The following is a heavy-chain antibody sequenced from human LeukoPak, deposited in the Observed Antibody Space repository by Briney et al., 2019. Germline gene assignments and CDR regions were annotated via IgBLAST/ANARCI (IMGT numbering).Heavy chain of an antibody. J-gene: IGHJ6*02. V-gene: IGHV1-46*01. Sequence: ASVKVSCKASGYTFTSYYMHWVRQAPGQGLEWMGIINPSGGSTSYAQKFQGRVTMARDTSTSTVYMELSSLRSEDTAVYYCAREWLGYYYYYGMDVWGQGTTVTVSS. D-gene: IGHD6-19*01. CDR1: GYTFTSYY. CDR3: AREWLGYYYYYGMDV. CDR2: INPSGGST.